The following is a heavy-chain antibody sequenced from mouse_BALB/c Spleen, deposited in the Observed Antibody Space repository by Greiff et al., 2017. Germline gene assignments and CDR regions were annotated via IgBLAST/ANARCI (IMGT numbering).Heavy chain of an antibody. Sequence: EVKLVESGGGLVQPGGSLRLSCATSGFTFTDYYMSWVRQPPGKALEWLGFIRNKANGYTTEYSASVKGRFTISRDNSQSILYLQMNTLRAEDSATYYCARSHWYFDVWGAGTTVTFSS. V-gene: IGHV7-3*02. J-gene: IGHJ1*01. CDR2: IRNKANGYTT. CDR1: GFTFTDYY. CDR3: ARSHWYFDV.